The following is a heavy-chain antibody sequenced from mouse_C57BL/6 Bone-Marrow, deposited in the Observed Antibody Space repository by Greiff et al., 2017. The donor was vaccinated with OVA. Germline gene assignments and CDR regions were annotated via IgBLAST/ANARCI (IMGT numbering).Heavy chain of an antibody. V-gene: IGHV14-1*01. CDR1: GFNIKDYY. J-gene: IGHJ3*01. Sequence: VQLQQSGAELVRPGASVKLSCTASGFNIKDYYMHWVKQRPEQGLEWIGRIDPEDGDTAYAPKFQGKATMTADTSSNTAYLQLSSLTSEDTAVDYCTGSWRFAYWGQGTLVTVSA. CDR3: TGSWRFAY. CDR2: IDPEDGDT.